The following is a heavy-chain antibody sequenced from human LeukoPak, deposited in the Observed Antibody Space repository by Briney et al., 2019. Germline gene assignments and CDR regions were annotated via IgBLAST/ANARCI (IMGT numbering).Heavy chain of an antibody. CDR2: INHSGST. J-gene: IGHJ5*02. Sequence: KTSETLSLTCTVSGDSISGYYWSWIRQPPGKGLEWIGEINHSGSTNYNPSLKSRVTISVDTSKNQFSLKLSSVTAADTAVYYCARRTTVLLWFGESRGFDPWGQGTLVTVSS. D-gene: IGHD3-10*01. CDR3: ARRTTVLLWFGESRGFDP. CDR1: GDSISGYY. V-gene: IGHV4-34*01.